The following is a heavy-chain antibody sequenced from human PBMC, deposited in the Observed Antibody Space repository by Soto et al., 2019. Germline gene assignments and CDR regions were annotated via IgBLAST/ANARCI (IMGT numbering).Heavy chain of an antibody. J-gene: IGHJ6*02. V-gene: IGHV3-23*01. CDR2: ISGSGGST. D-gene: IGHD3-10*01. Sequence: PGGSLRLSCGASGFTFSSYAMSWVRQAPGKGLEWVSAISGSGGSTYYADSVKGRFTISRDNSKSTLYLQMNSLRAEDTAVYYCAKVLWFGEWLYGMDVWGQGTTVTVSS. CDR3: AKVLWFGEWLYGMDV. CDR1: GFTFSSYA.